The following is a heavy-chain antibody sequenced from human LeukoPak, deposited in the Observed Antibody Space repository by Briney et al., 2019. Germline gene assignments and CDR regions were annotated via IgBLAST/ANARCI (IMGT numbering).Heavy chain of an antibody. CDR1: GGSISSYY. V-gene: IGHV4-39*01. CDR3: VLMPGY. D-gene: IGHD2-2*01. Sequence: SETLSLTCTVSGGSISSYYWGWVRQPPGKGLEWIGSFYNSGTTYYNPSLKSRVTISVDTSKKQFSLRLTSVAAADTAVYYCVLMPGYWGQGILVAVSS. CDR2: FYNSGTT. J-gene: IGHJ4*02.